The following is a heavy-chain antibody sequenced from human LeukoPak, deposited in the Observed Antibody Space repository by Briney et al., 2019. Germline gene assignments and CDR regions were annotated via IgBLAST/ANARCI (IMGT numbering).Heavy chain of an antibody. CDR3: ARDRDSAYDMDAFDI. V-gene: IGHV1-2*02. CDR2: IDPNSGGT. CDR1: GYTFTGYY. J-gene: IGHJ3*02. Sequence: ASVKVSCKASGYTFTGYYIHGVRQAPGQGLEWMGWIDPNSGGTNYAQKFQGRVTMTRDTSISTAYMELSRLRSDDTAVYSCARDRDSAYDMDAFDIWGQGTMVTVSS. D-gene: IGHD5-12*01.